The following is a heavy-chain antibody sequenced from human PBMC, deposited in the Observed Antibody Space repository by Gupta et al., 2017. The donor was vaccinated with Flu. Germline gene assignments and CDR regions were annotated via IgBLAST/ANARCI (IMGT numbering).Heavy chain of an antibody. CDR2: ISSSGSTI. CDR1: GFTFSSYE. CDR3: AGRGDSIGVFDY. Sequence: EVQLVESGGGLVQPGGSLRLSCAASGFTFSSYEMNWVRQAPGKGLEWVSYISSSGSTIYYADSVKGRFTISRDNAKNSLYLQMNSLRAEDTAVYYCAGRGDSIGVFDYWGQGTLVTVSS. J-gene: IGHJ4*02. D-gene: IGHD4-17*01. V-gene: IGHV3-48*03.